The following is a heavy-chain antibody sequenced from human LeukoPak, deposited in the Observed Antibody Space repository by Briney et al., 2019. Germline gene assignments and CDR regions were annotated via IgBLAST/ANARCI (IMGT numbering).Heavy chain of an antibody. CDR3: ARTRSYYFDY. CDR2: INSDGSGT. J-gene: IGHJ4*02. V-gene: IGHV3-74*03. CDR1: GFTFSSYW. Sequence: GGSLTLSCAASGFTFSSYWMHWVRQAPGKGLVWVSRINSDGSGTTYADSVKGRFTISRDNAKNTLYLQVNSLRAEDTAVYYCARTRSYYFDYWGQGTLVTVSS.